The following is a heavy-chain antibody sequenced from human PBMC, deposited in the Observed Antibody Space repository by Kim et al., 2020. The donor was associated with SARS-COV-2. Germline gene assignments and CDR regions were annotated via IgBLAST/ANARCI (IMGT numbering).Heavy chain of an antibody. CDR3: AREGYSSEFDY. V-gene: IGHV3-53*04. D-gene: IGHD3-16*02. CDR1: GFTVSSNY. J-gene: IGHJ4*02. CDR2: IYSGGST. Sequence: GGSLRLSCAASGFTVSSNYMSWVCQAPGKGLEWVSVIYSGGSTYYADSVKGRFTISRHNSKNTLYLQMNSLRAEDTAVYYCAREGYSSEFDYWGQGTLVTVSS.